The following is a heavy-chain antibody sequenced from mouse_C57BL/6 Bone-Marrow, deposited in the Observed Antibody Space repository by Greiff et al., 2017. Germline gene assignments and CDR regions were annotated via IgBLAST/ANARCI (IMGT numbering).Heavy chain of an antibody. V-gene: IGHV1-76*01. D-gene: IGHD2-1*01. J-gene: IGHJ4*01. CDR3: AIIYYGYAMDY. CDR1: GYTFTDYY. CDR2: IYPGSGNT. Sequence: QVQLKESGAELVRPGASVKLSCKASGYTFTDYYINWVKQRPGPGLEWIARIYPGSGNTYYNEKFKGKATLTAEKSSSTAYMQLSSLTSEDSAVYFCAIIYYGYAMDYWGQGTSVTVSS.